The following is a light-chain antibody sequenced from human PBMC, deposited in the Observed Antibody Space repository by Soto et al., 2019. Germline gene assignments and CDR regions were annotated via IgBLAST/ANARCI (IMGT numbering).Light chain of an antibody. CDR3: AAWDDSLSGSYV. CDR1: SSNIGSNY. Sequence: QSALTQPPSASGTPGQRVTISCSGSSSNIGSNYVYWYQQLPGTAPKLLIYRNNQRPSGVPDRFSGSKSGTSASLAISGLRSEDEADYYCAAWDDSLSGSYVFGTGTQLTV. J-gene: IGLJ1*01. V-gene: IGLV1-47*01. CDR2: RNN.